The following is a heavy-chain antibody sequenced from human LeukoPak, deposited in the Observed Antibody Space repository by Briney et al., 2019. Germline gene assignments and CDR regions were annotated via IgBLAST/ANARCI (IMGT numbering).Heavy chain of an antibody. CDR2: ISSSSSTI. CDR1: GFTFSSYS. V-gene: IGHV3-48*04. CDR3: ARDQLGGDPHGYYYYYMDV. D-gene: IGHD4-17*01. J-gene: IGHJ6*03. Sequence: GGSLRLSCAASGFTFSSYSMNWVRQAPGKGLEWVSYISSSSSTIYYADSVKGRFTISRDNAKNSLYLQMNSLKTEDTAAYYCARDQLGGDPHGYYYYYMDVWGKGTTVTVSS.